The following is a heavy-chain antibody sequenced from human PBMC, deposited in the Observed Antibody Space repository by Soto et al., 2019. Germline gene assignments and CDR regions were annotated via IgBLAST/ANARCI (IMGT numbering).Heavy chain of an antibody. D-gene: IGHD4-17*01. CDR1: GFSLSTSGVG. J-gene: IGHJ4*02. Sequence: SGPTLVKPTQTLTLTCTFSGFSLSTSGVGVGWIRQPPGKALEWLALIYWDDDKRYSPSLKSRLTITKDTSKNQVVLTMTNMDPVDTATYYCAHSGPNEDYGDYGYFDYWGQGTLVTVSS. CDR3: AHSGPNEDYGDYGYFDY. V-gene: IGHV2-5*02. CDR2: IYWDDDK.